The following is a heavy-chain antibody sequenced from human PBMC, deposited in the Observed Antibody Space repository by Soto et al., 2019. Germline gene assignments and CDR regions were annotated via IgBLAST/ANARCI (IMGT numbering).Heavy chain of an antibody. CDR2: IYHSGST. V-gene: IGHV4-59*01. D-gene: IGHD4-17*01. CDR1: GGSISSYY. Sequence: QVQLQESGPGLVKPSETLSLTCTVSGGSISSYYWSWIRQPPGKGLEWIGSIYHSGSTNYSPSLKSRVTISVDTSNNQFSLKLSSVTAADTAVYSCARSYGDYVFDYWGQGTLVTVSS. CDR3: ARSYGDYVFDY. J-gene: IGHJ4*02.